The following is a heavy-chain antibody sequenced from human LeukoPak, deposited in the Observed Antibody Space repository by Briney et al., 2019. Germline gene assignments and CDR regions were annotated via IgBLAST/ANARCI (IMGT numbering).Heavy chain of an antibody. CDR3: ARQRNYYDSSGYYTTFDY. CDR2: IYYSGST. J-gene: IGHJ4*02. V-gene: IGHV4-39*01. CDR1: GGSISSSSYY. D-gene: IGHD3-22*01. Sequence: SETLSLTCTVSGGSISSSSYYWGWIRQPPGKGLEWIGSIYYSGSTYYNPSLKSRVTISVDTSKNQLSLKLSSVTAADTAVYYCARQRNYYDSSGYYTTFDYWGQGTLVTVSS.